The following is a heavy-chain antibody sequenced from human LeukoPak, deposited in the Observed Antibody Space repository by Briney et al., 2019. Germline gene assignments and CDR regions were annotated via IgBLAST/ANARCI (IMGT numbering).Heavy chain of an antibody. D-gene: IGHD1-26*01. J-gene: IGHJ4*02. CDR2: IKEDGGEI. CDR3: AKSGYSHSWDY. CDR1: GFTFSSYW. Sequence: GGSLRLSCAASGFTFSSYWMSWVRQAPGKGLEWVANIKEDGGEIHFVDSMKGRFTISRDNAKNSLYLQMNSLRGDDTAVYYCAKSGYSHSWDYWGQGTLVIVSS. V-gene: IGHV3-7*03.